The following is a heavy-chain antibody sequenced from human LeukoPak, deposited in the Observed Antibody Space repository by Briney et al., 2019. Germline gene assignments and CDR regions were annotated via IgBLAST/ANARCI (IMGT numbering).Heavy chain of an antibody. J-gene: IGHJ4*02. CDR3: ARHVVTYYYGSGSYYKRSYYFDY. CDR1: GGSFSGYY. V-gene: IGHV4-34*01. Sequence: PSETLSLTCAVYGGSFSGYYWSWIRQPPGKGLEWIGEINHSGSTNYNPSLKSRVTISVDTSKNQFSLKLSSVTAADTAVYYCARHVVTYYYGSGSYYKRSYYFDYWGQGTLVTVSS. D-gene: IGHD3-10*01. CDR2: INHSGST.